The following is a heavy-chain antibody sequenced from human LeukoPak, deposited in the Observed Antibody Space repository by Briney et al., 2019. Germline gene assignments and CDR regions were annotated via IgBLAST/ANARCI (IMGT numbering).Heavy chain of an antibody. J-gene: IGHJ3*02. D-gene: IGHD3-3*01. CDR2: IYHSGST. CDR3: ARVIGLQHLEWLFIRPDAFDI. V-gene: IGHV4-59*12. CDR1: GGSISSYY. Sequence: SETLSLTCTVSGGSISSYYWSWIRQPPGKGLEWIGYIYHSGSTYYNPSLKSRVTISVDRSKNQFSLKLSSVTAADTAVYYCARVIGLQHLEWLFIRPDAFDIWGQGTMVTVSS.